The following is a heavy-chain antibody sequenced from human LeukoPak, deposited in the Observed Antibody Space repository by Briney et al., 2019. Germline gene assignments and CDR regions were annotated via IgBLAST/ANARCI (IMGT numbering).Heavy chain of an antibody. J-gene: IGHJ4*02. Sequence: GGSLRLSCVASGFSFSSYAMTWVRQAPGKGLEWVSAIRGSGANTYYADSVRGRFTISRDNSKNTLYLQMNSLRAEDTALYYCAKDYGGNSVMRYYFDYWGQGTLVTVSS. CDR2: IRGSGANT. CDR3: AKDYGGNSVMRYYFDY. V-gene: IGHV3-23*01. D-gene: IGHD4-23*01. CDR1: GFSFSSYA.